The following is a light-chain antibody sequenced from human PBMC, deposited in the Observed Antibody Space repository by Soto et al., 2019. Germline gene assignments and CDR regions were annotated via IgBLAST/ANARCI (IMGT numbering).Light chain of an antibody. J-gene: IGKJ1*01. CDR2: GAS. Sequence: EIVLTQSPGTLSLFPGDRATLSCRASRSLSSNFLAWYQQKPGQAPRLLIYGASRRATDIPDRFSGSGSGTDFALTITRLEPADFAVYFCQQYDTFPRTFGQGTKVEIQ. CDR1: RSLSSNF. CDR3: QQYDTFPRT. V-gene: IGKV3-20*01.